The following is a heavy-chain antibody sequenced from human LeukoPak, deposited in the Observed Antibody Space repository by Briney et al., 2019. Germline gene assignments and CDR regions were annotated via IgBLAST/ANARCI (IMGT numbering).Heavy chain of an antibody. D-gene: IGHD3-3*01. V-gene: IGHV4-4*07. CDR3: ARGAIFGVVTSWFDP. CDR1: DGSISSYY. CDR2: IYTSGST. J-gene: IGHJ5*02. Sequence: SETLSLTCTVSDGSISSYYWSWIRQPAGKGLEWIGRIYTSGSTNYNPSLKSRVTMSVDTSKNQFSLKLSSVTAADTAVYYCARGAIFGVVTSWFDPWGQGTLVTVSS.